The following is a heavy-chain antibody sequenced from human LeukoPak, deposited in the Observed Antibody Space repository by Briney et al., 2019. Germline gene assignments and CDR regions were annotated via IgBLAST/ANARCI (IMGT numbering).Heavy chain of an antibody. J-gene: IGHJ4*02. CDR1: GFXFSSYG. D-gene: IGHD3-10*01. CDR2: ISYDGSNK. Sequence: GRSLRLSCAASGFXFSSYGIHWVRQAPGKGLEWVAVISYDGSNKYYADSVKGRFTISRDNSKNTLYLQMNSLRAEDTAVYYCAKGANYYGSGYFDYWGQGTLVTVSS. CDR3: AKGANYYGSGYFDY. V-gene: IGHV3-30*18.